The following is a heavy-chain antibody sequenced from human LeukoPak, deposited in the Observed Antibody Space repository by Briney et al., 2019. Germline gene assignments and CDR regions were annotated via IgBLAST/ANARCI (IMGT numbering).Heavy chain of an antibody. D-gene: IGHD3-22*01. CDR3: ARDRRYDSSTPDY. CDR1: GFTFSSYA. V-gene: IGHV3-23*01. CDR2: ISGSGGST. J-gene: IGHJ4*02. Sequence: GGSLGLSCAASGFTFSSYAMTWVRQAPGKGLEWVSVISGSGGSTYCADSVKGRFTISRDNSKNTLYLQMNSLRAEDTAVYYCARDRRYDSSTPDYWGQGTLVTVSS.